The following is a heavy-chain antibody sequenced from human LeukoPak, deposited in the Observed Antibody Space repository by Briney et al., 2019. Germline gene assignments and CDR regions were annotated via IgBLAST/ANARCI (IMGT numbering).Heavy chain of an antibody. D-gene: IGHD1-14*01. V-gene: IGHV1-18*01. CDR2: ISALTGDT. CDR3: AREATGRAFDP. J-gene: IGHJ5*02. Sequence: ASVKVSCRASGYTFNDFGVTWVRQARGKGLEWMGWISALTGDTNYAQKFQCRLTMTTDTSTDTAYMEMRSLRSDDTAVYYCAREATGRAFDPWGQGTLVVVSS. CDR1: GYTFNDFG.